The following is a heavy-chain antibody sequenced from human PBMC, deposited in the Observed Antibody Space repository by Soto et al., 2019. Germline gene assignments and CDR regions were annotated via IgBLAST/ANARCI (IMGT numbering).Heavy chain of an antibody. CDR2: TRNKANSYTT. CDR1: EFTLSDHY. J-gene: IGHJ1*01. CDR3: TGGNPGTEYFHH. V-gene: IGHV3-72*01. D-gene: IGHD2-15*01. Sequence: PGGSLRLSCVASEFTLSDHYMDWVRLAPGKGLEWVGRTRNKANSYTTEYAASVKGRFTISSDDSKNSLYLQMNSLKTEDTAVYYCTGGNPGTEYFHHWGQGTLVTVSS.